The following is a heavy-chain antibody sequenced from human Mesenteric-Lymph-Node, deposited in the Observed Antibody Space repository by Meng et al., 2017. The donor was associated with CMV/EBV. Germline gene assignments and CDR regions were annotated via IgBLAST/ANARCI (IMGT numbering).Heavy chain of an antibody. CDR1: GGSFSGYY. CDR2: INHSGST. CDR3: ARHQRWLKSEGGFNY. J-gene: IGHJ4*02. V-gene: IGHV4-34*01. Sequence: VQLQQRGAGLLKPSETLSLTCAVYGGSFSGYYWSWIRQPPGKGLEWIGEINHSGSTNYNPSLKSRVTISVDTSKNQFSLKLSSVTAADTAVYYCARHQRWLKSEGGFNYWGQGTLVTVSS. D-gene: IGHD4-23*01.